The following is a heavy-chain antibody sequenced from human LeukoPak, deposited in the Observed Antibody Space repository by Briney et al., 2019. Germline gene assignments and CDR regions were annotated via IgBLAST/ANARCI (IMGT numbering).Heavy chain of an antibody. CDR2: ISSSSSYI. CDR1: GFTFSSYS. D-gene: IGHD3-22*01. V-gene: IGHV3-21*01. Sequence: PGGSLRLSCAASGFTFSSYSINWVRQAPGKELEWVSSISSSSSYIYYADSVKGRFTISRDNAKNSLYLQMNSLRAEDTAVYYCASWSYYYDSSGYYDYFDYWGQGTLVTVSS. CDR3: ASWSYYYDSSGYYDYFDY. J-gene: IGHJ4*02.